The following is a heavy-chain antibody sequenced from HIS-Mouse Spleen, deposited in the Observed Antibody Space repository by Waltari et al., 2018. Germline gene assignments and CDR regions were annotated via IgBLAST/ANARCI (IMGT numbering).Heavy chain of an antibody. D-gene: IGHD6-19*01. V-gene: IGHV3-33*01. CDR3: ARAGRSYGSGYFDY. J-gene: IGHJ4*02. CDR2: IWYDGSNK. Sequence: QVQLVESGGGVVQPGRSLRLSCAASGFTFSSYGMHWVRQATGKGLEWVAVIWYDGSNKYYADSVKGRFTISRDNSKNTLYLQMNSLRAEDTAVYYCARAGRSYGSGYFDYWGQGTLVTVSS. CDR1: GFTFSSYG.